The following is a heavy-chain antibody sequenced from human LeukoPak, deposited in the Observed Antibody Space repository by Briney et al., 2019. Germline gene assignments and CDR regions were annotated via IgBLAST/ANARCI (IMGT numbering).Heavy chain of an antibody. CDR3: VKDTVAGTPTYYFDY. CDR2: ISSNGGST. Sequence: GGSLRLSCSASGFTFSSYAMHWVRQAPGKGLEYVSAISSNGGSTYYADSMKGRFTIFRDNSKNTLYLQMSSLRAEDTAVYYCVKDTVAGTPTYYFDYWGQGTLVTVSS. V-gene: IGHV3-64D*06. CDR1: GFTFSSYA. J-gene: IGHJ4*02. D-gene: IGHD6-19*01.